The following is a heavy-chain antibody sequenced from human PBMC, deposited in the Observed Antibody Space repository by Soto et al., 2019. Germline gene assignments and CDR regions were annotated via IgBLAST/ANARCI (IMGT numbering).Heavy chain of an antibody. Sequence: QVQLVQSGAEVKKPGASVKVSCKASGYTFTGYYMHWVRQAPGPGLEWMGWINPNSGGTNYAQKFQGWVTMTRDTSISTAYMELSRLRSDDTAVYYCSRDLYYYGSGRDGMDVWGQGTTVTVSS. CDR2: INPNSGGT. J-gene: IGHJ6*02. CDR1: GYTFTGYY. D-gene: IGHD3-10*01. V-gene: IGHV1-2*04. CDR3: SRDLYYYGSGRDGMDV.